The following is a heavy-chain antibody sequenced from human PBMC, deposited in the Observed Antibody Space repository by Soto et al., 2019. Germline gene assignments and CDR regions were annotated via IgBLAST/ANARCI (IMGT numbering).Heavy chain of an antibody. V-gene: IGHV4-59*08. Sequence: SETLSLTCTVSGGSISSYYWSWIRQPPGKGLEWIGYIYYSGSTNYNPSLKSRVTISVDTSKNQFSLKLSSVTAADTAVYYCARGGRAAYFVYRGQGTLDTVSS. J-gene: IGHJ4*02. D-gene: IGHD2-15*01. CDR3: ARGGRAAYFVY. CDR2: IYYSGST. CDR1: GGSISSYY.